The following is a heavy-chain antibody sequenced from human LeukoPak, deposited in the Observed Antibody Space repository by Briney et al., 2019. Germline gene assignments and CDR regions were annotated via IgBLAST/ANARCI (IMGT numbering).Heavy chain of an antibody. D-gene: IGHD3-9*01. Sequence: GGSLRLSCVASGFTFSSYSMNWVRQAPGKGLEWVSTISGSGGSTHYADSVKGRFTISRDNSKNTLYLQMNSLRAEDTAVYYCAKGSLHYDILTGYYSPASFDYWGQGTLVTVSS. CDR3: AKGSLHYDILTGYYSPASFDY. CDR1: GFTFSSYS. J-gene: IGHJ4*02. V-gene: IGHV3-23*01. CDR2: ISGSGGST.